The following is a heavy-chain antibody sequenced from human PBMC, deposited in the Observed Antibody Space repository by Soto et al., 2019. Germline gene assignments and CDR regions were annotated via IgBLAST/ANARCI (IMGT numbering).Heavy chain of an antibody. V-gene: IGHV3-30*18. CDR3: AKERGVRDAGDI. CDR2: ISSDGKNQ. Sequence: QVQLVESGGGVVQPGRSLRLSCAASGFTSSSFVIHWVRQAPGKGLEWLAVISSDGKNQYYADSVKGRFTISRDNSKNTLYLQVNSLRAEDTAVYFCAKERGVRDAGDIWGQGTMVTVSS. J-gene: IGHJ3*02. CDR1: GFTSSSFV. D-gene: IGHD3-10*01.